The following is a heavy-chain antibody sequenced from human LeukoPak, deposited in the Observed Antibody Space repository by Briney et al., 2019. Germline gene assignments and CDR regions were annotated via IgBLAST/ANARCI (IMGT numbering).Heavy chain of an antibody. D-gene: IGHD3-16*01. CDR1: GYRFSSYW. J-gene: IGHJ4*02. V-gene: IGHV5-51*01. Sequence: GESLKISCKGSGYRFSSYWIGWVRQMPGKGLEWMGIFHPGDSDTRYSPSFQGQVTISADKSISIAYLQWSTLKASDTAMYYCVRGGYGLRYFDYWGQGTLVTVSS. CDR3: VRGGYGLRYFDY. CDR2: FHPGDSDT.